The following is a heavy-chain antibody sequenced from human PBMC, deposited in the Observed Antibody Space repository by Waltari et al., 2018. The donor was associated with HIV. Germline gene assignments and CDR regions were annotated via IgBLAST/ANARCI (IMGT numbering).Heavy chain of an antibody. Sequence: EVQLVESGGGLVQPGGSLRLSCAASGFTFSSYWMSWVRQAPGKGLDWVANIKEGVREKYYVDSVKGRFTISRDNAKNSLYLQMNSLSAEDTAVYYCARLLVPYYYYGMDVWGQGTTVTVSS. CDR2: IKEGVREK. CDR3: ARLLVPYYYYGMDV. V-gene: IGHV3-7*01. J-gene: IGHJ6*02. CDR1: GFTFSSYW. D-gene: IGHD2-8*02.